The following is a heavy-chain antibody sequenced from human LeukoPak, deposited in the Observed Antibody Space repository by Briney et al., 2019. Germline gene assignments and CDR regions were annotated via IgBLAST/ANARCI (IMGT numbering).Heavy chain of an antibody. D-gene: IGHD6-19*01. Sequence: SETLSLTCAVYGGSFSGYYWSWLRQPPGKGLEWIGEINHSGSTNYNPSLKSRVTISVDTSKNQFSLKLSSVTAADTAVYYCARGGSSGWDLNGGDPKSYFDYWGQGTLVTVSS. J-gene: IGHJ4*02. CDR1: GGSFSGYY. CDR3: ARGGSSGWDLNGGDPKSYFDY. V-gene: IGHV4-34*01. CDR2: INHSGST.